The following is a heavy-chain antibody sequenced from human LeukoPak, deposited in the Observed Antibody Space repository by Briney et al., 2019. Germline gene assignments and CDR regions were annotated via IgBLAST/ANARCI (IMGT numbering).Heavy chain of an antibody. V-gene: IGHV4-59*01. CDR2: IYYSGST. D-gene: IGHD3-10*01. Sequence: SETLSLTCTVSGGSISSYYWSWIRQPPGKGLEWIGYIYYSGSTNYNLSLKSRVTISVDTSKNQFSLKLSSVTAADTAVYYCAREMITMVRGVMTDYFDYWGQGTLVTVSS. J-gene: IGHJ4*02. CDR3: AREMITMVRGVMTDYFDY. CDR1: GGSISSYY.